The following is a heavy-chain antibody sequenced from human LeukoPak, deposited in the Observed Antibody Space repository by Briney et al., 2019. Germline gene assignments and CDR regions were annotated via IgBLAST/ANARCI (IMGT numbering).Heavy chain of an antibody. V-gene: IGHV4-39*01. CDR2: IYYRGST. CDR3: ARQGDGFKTANFDY. CDR1: GGSISTNNYY. J-gene: IGHJ4*02. Sequence: SETLSLTCTVSGGSISTNNYYWGWIRQPPGKGLEWIGTIYYRGSTYYKSSLKNRLTISVDAFKNQFSLKLSSVTAADTAVYFCARQGDGFKTANFDYWGQGTLVTVSS. D-gene: IGHD5-24*01.